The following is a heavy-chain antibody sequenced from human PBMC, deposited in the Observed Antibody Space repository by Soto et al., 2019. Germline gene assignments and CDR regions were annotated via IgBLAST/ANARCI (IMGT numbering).Heavy chain of an antibody. CDR2: IYYRGST. V-gene: IGHV4-39*01. CDR1: GGSISSSSYY. J-gene: IGHJ6*03. D-gene: IGHD6-13*01. CDR3: ARQIAAAGTGLDYYYYMDV. Sequence: QLQLQESGPGLVKPSETLSLTCTVSGGSISSSSYYWGWIRQPPGKGLEWIGSIYYRGSTYYNPSPKSRVTTSLYTSKNQFSLKLSSVTAADTAVYYCARQIAAAGTGLDYYYYMDVWGKGTTVTVSS.